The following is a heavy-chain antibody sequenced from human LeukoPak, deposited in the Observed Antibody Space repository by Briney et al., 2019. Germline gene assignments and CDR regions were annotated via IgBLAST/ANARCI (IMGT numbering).Heavy chain of an antibody. J-gene: IGHJ4*02. Sequence: GGSLRLSCAASGFSVNTNYMTWVRQAPGKGLEWVSVLYSGGGAYYADSVKDRFTISRDYSQNTLLLQMNSLRAEDTALYYCARVLTLWFGALDYWGQGRMVSV. CDR3: ARVLTLWFGALDY. CDR1: GFSVNTNY. D-gene: IGHD3-10*01. V-gene: IGHV3-66*01. CDR2: LYSGGGA.